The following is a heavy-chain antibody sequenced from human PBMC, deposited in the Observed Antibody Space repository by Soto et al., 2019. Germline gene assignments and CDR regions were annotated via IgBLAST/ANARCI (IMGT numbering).Heavy chain of an antibody. D-gene: IGHD3-10*01. J-gene: IGHJ6*02. Sequence: KTSETLSLTCVISGDSVSSNSAGWNWIRQSPSRGLEWLGRTYYKSKWNNDYALSVKSRITINPDTSKNQFSLHLYSVTHEDTAVYYCTGITWFRGMDVWGQGTPVTVSS. CDR2: TYYKSKWNN. CDR3: TGITWFRGMDV. V-gene: IGHV6-1*01. CDR1: GDSVSSNSAG.